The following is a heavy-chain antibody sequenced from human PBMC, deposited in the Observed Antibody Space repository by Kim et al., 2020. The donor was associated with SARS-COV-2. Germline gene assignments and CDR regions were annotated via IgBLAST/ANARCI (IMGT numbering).Heavy chain of an antibody. CDR2: INTGNGNS. CDR3: ARDGGSYSFAY. CDR1: GYTFTSFG. D-gene: IGHD2-15*01. V-gene: IGHV1-3*04. J-gene: IGHJ4*02. Sequence: ASVKVSCKASGYTFTSFGIHWVRQAPGQRLEWMGWINTGNGNSGSSQNFQGRVTITRDTSASTVYMDLSSLRSEDTAMYYCARDGGSYSFAYWGQGTLVTVSS.